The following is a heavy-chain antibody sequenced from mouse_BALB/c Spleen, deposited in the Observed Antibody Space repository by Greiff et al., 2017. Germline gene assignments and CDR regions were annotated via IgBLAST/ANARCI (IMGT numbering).Heavy chain of an antibody. V-gene: IGHV5-9-3*01. Sequence: VQLQQSGGGLVKPGGSLKLSCAASGFTFSSYAMSWVRQTPEKRLEWVATISSGGSYTYYPDSVKGRFTISRDNAKNTLYLQMSSLRSEDRAMYYCASGRPDYWGQGTTLTVSS. CDR2: ISSGGSYT. J-gene: IGHJ2*01. CDR1: GFTFSSYA. CDR3: ASGRPDY.